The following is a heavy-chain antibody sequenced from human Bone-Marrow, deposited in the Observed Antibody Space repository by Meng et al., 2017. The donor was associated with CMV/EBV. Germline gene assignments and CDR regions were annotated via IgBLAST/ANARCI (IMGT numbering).Heavy chain of an antibody. Sequence: GGSLRLSCAASGFTFSSYWMSWVRQAPGKGLEWVANIKQDGSEKYYVDSVKGRFTISRDNAENSLYLQMNSLRAEDTAMYYCARVRYYDSSGTPGDVDCWGQGTLVTVSS. V-gene: IGHV3-7*01. CDR1: GFTFSSYW. D-gene: IGHD3-22*01. CDR3: ARVRYYDSSGTPGDVDC. J-gene: IGHJ4*02. CDR2: IKQDGSEK.